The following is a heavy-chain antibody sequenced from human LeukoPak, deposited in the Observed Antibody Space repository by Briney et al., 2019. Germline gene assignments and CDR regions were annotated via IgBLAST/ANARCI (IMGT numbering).Heavy chain of an antibody. Sequence: SETLSLTCAVSGGSISSSNWWSWVRQPPGKGLEWIGEIYHSGSTNYNPSLKSRVTISVDKSKNQFSLKLSSVTAADTAVYYCASLVVTDLYYYYYYMDVWGKGTTVTVSS. J-gene: IGHJ6*03. V-gene: IGHV4-4*02. CDR3: ASLVVTDLYYYYYYMDV. D-gene: IGHD4-23*01. CDR1: GGSISSSNW. CDR2: IYHSGST.